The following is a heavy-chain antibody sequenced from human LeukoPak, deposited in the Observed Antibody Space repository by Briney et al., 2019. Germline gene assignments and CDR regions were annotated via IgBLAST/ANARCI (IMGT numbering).Heavy chain of an antibody. D-gene: IGHD3-22*01. Sequence: PSETLSLTCTVSGDSISSSNFYWGWIRQPPGKGLEWIGYIYYSGSTNYNPSLKSRVTISVDTSKNQFSLKLSSVTAADTAVYYCAGSISSGYHGGIDAFDIWGQGTMVTVSS. CDR3: AGSISSGYHGGIDAFDI. J-gene: IGHJ3*02. V-gene: IGHV4-61*05. CDR2: IYYSGST. CDR1: GDSISSSNFY.